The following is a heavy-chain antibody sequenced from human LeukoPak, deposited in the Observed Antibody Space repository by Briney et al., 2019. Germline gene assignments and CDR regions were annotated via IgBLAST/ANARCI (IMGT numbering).Heavy chain of an antibody. CDR3: ARAGRGGYCSTTSCYPPNFDY. J-gene: IGHJ4*02. V-gene: IGHV4-59*01. CDR1: GGSISSYY. CDR2: IYYSGST. Sequence: SETLSLTCTVSGGSISSYYWSWIRQPPGKGLEWIGYIYYSGSTNYNPSLKSRVTISVDTSKSQFSLNVTSVTAADTAVYYCARAGRGGYCSTTSCYPPNFDYWGQGTLVTVSS. D-gene: IGHD2-2*01.